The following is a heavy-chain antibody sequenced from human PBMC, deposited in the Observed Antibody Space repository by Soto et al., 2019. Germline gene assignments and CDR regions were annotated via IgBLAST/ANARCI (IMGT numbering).Heavy chain of an antibody. CDR3: ARGSSIVALPGDQEDANYDS. J-gene: IGHJ4*02. D-gene: IGHD2-21*01. CDR2: INESGST. Sequence: QVQLQQWGAGLVKPSETLSLSCAVYGQSFSGHSWAWIRQPPGTGLEWIGEINESGSTYYNPSLSSRVTISTDTPTNQFGPELSAVSAADTAAYFCARGSSIVALPGDQEDANYDSWGQGTLVNVSS. V-gene: IGHV4-34*01. CDR1: GQSFSGHS.